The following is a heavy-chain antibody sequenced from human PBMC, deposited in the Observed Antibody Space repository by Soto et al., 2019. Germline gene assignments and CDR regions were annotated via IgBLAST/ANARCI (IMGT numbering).Heavy chain of an antibody. CDR3: ARDQEGSGWPDC. CDR1: GYTFTGYY. D-gene: IGHD6-19*01. V-gene: IGHV1-2*04. Sequence: QVQLVQSGAEVKKPGASVKVSCKASGYTFTGYYMHWVRQAPGQGLEWMGWINPNSGGTNYAQKFQGWVTMTRDTAISTADMELSRLRSDDTAVYYCARDQEGSGWPDCWGQGTLVTVSS. J-gene: IGHJ4*02. CDR2: INPNSGGT.